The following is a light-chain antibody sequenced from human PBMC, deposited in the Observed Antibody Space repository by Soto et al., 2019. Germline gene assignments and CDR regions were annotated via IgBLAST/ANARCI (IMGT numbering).Light chain of an antibody. CDR2: DVN. CDR1: SSDVGGYNY. V-gene: IGLV2-14*03. J-gene: IGLJ2*01. Sequence: QPVLTQPASVSGSPGQSISISCTGTSSDVGGYNYVSWFQQHPGKAPKLMIFDVNNRPSGVSNRFSGSKSGNTASLTISGLQAEDEADYYCSSFTSTTTLIFGGGTKVTVL. CDR3: SSFTSTTTLI.